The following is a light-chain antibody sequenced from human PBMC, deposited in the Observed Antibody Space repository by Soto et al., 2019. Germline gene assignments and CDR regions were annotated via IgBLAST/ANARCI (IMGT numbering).Light chain of an antibody. V-gene: IGKV3-20*01. Sequence: EIVLTQSRSTLSLSPGLSSTLSCRASQIVSSAYVAWYQQKNGQAPKLXTYDASRRASGTPDRFSGSGYGTDYNLTISRLEPEDFAVYYCQQYGTSPQTFGQGTKVDIK. CDR3: QQYGTSPQT. J-gene: IGKJ1*01. CDR2: DAS. CDR1: QIVSSAY.